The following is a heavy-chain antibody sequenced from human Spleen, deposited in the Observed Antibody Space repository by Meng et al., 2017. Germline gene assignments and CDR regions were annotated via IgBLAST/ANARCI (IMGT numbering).Heavy chain of an antibody. V-gene: IGHV1-3*01. Sequence: HVQLVQSGTEGQKPGASVKVSCKASGYTFTNYAMHWVRQAPGQRLEWMGWINAGNGNTKYSQKFQGRVTVTRDTSASTAYMDLSSLRSEDTAVYYCTTRLEQNYFDYWGQGTLVTVSS. CDR2: INAGNGNT. CDR1: GYTFTNYA. J-gene: IGHJ4*02. D-gene: IGHD1-1*01. CDR3: TTRLEQNYFDY.